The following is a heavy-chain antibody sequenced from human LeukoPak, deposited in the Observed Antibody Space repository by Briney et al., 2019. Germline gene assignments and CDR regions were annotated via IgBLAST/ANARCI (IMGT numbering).Heavy chain of an antibody. CDR2: FSGVGGKA. CDR3: AKRGYYDSSGYYAPFDY. CDR1: GFTFSSYG. V-gene: IGHV3-23*01. Sequence: GGSLRLSCAASGFTFSSYGMSWVRQAPGKGLEWVSAFSGVGGKAYYADSVKGRFTISRDNSKNTLYLQMNSLRAEDPSVYYCAKRGYYDSSGYYAPFDYWGQGTLVTVSS. J-gene: IGHJ4*02. D-gene: IGHD3-22*01.